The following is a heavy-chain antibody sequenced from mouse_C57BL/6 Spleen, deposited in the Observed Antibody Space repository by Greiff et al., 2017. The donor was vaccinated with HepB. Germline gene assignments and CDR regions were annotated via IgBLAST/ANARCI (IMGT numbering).Heavy chain of an antibody. CDR2: IYPGDGDT. Sequence: QVQLKESGPELVQPGASVKISCTASGYAFSSSWMNWVKQRPGKGLEWIGRIYPGDGDTNYTGKFKGKATLTADKSSSTAYMQVSSLTSEDSAVYFCARGEIPWGQGTTLTVSS. CDR3: ARGEIP. J-gene: IGHJ2*01. V-gene: IGHV1-82*01. CDR1: GYAFSSSW.